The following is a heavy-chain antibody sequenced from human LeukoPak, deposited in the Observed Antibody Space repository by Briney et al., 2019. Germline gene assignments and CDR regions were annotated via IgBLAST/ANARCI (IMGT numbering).Heavy chain of an antibody. CDR2: IYYSGST. D-gene: IGHD3-3*01. Sequence: SETLSLTCTVSGGSISSSSYYWGWIRQPPGKGLEWFGSIYYSGSTYYNPSLKSRVTISVDTSKNQFSLKLSSVPAADTAVYYCARIPITIFGVVSYRTWFAPWGQGTLVTVSS. V-gene: IGHV4-39*01. J-gene: IGHJ5*02. CDR1: GGSISSSSYY. CDR3: ARIPITIFGVVSYRTWFAP.